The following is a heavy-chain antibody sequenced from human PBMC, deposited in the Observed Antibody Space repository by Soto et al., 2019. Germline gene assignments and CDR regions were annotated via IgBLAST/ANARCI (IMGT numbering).Heavy chain of an antibody. V-gene: IGHV3-53*01. CDR2: IYSGDTT. Sequence: EVQLVEAGGGLIQPGGSLRLSCAASGFTVSSNYMSWVRQAPGKGLEWVSVIYSGDTTYYADSVKGRFTIYRDHSKNTLYLKMSSLRAEGTAVYYCARDIRTPYGMDVWGQGTTVTVSS. J-gene: IGHJ6*02. CDR3: ARDIRTPYGMDV. CDR1: GFTVSSNY.